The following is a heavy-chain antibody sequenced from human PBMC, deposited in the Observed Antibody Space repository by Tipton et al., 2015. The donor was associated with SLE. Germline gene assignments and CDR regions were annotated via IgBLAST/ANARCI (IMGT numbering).Heavy chain of an antibody. D-gene: IGHD3-10*01. CDR2: IIPIFGTS. J-gene: IGHJ6*02. CDR1: GGTFSNYA. Sequence: QLVQSGAEVKKPGSSVKASCKVSGGTFSNYAIYWVRQAPGQGLKWMGGIIPIFGTSNSAQRFQGRITITAGESTSTAYMELSSLRSGDSAVYYCARMMRTGLYGMDVWGQGTTVTVSS. CDR3: ARMMRTGLYGMDV. V-gene: IGHV1-69*01.